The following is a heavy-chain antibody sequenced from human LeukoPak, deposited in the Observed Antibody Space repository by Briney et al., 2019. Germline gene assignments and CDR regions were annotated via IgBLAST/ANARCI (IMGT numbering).Heavy chain of an antibody. CDR2: ISGSGGST. V-gene: IGHV3-23*01. J-gene: IGHJ4*02. Sequence: GGSLRLSCAASGFTFSSYWMSWVRQAPGKGLEWVSAISGSGGSTYYADSVKGRFTISRDNAKNSLYLQMTSLRAEDTAVYYCARARFDSWGQGTLVTVSS. CDR3: ARARFDS. CDR1: GFTFSSYW.